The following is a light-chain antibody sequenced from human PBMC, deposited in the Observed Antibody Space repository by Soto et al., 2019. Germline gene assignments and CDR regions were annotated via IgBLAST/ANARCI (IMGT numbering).Light chain of an antibody. CDR2: DVT. Sequence: QSALTQPASVSGSPGQSITISCTVTSSDVGGYNYVSWYQHHPGKAPKLIIYDVTNRPSGVSNPFSGSKSGNTASLTISGLQPEDEADYYCSSYTTSNTRQIVFGTGTKLTVL. V-gene: IGLV2-14*03. CDR3: SSYTTSNTRQIV. J-gene: IGLJ1*01. CDR1: SSDVGGYNY.